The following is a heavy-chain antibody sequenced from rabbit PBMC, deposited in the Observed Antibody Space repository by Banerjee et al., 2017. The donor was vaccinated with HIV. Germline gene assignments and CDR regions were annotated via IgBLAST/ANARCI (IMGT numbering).Heavy chain of an antibody. CDR2: IYGGTTGAT. Sequence: QSLEESGGDLVKPGASLTLTCTADGFSFDSSYWICWVRQAPGKGLESIACIYGGTTGATHYAGWASGRFTISKTSSTTVTLQLNSLTAADTATYFCARGAYSYAYALWGPGTLVPS. CDR3: ARGAYSYAYAL. V-gene: IGHV1S40*01. D-gene: IGHD6-1*01. CDR1: GFSFDSSYW. J-gene: IGHJ4*01.